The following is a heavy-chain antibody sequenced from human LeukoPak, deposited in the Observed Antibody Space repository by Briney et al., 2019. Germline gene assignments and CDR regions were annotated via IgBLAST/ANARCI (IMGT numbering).Heavy chain of an antibody. V-gene: IGHV3-23*01. D-gene: IGHD3-22*01. CDR2: ISGSGGST. CDR3: AKANPYSSGYVGPRFDY. CDR1: GFTFSSYG. Sequence: GGSLRLSCAASGFTFSSYGMSWVRQAPGKGLEWVSAISGSGGSTYYADSVKGRFTISRDNSKNTLYLQMNSLRAEDTAVYYCAKANPYSSGYVGPRFDYWGQGTLVTVSS. J-gene: IGHJ4*02.